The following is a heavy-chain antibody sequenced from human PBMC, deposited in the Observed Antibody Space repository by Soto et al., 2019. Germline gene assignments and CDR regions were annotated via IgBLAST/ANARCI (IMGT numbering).Heavy chain of an antibody. J-gene: IGHJ4*02. V-gene: IGHV3-33*01. CDR3: ARDLSYYYDSSGYGY. D-gene: IGHD3-22*01. Sequence: GSLRLSCSASGFTSSSYGMHWVRQAPGKGLEWVAVIWYDGSNKYYADSVKGRFTISRDNSKNTLYLQMNSLRAEDTAVYYCARDLSYYYDSSGYGYWGQGTLVTVSS. CDR2: IWYDGSNK. CDR1: GFTSSSYG.